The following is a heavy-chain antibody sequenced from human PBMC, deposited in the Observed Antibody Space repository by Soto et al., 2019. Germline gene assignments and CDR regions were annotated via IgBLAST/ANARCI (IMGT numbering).Heavy chain of an antibody. CDR2: ISAYNGNT. D-gene: IGHD3-9*01. CDR1: GYTFTSCG. CDR3: ARLDILTGYYTPDVYYYYYMDV. V-gene: IGHV1-18*01. J-gene: IGHJ6*03. Sequence: ASVKVSCKASGYTFTSCGISWVRQAPGQGLEWMGWISAYNGNTNYAQKLQGRVTMTTDTSTSTAYMELRSLRSDDTAVYHCARLDILTGYYTPDVYYYYYMDVWGKGTTVTVS.